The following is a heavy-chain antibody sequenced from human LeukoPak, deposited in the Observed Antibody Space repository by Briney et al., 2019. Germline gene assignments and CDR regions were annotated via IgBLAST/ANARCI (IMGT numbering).Heavy chain of an antibody. CDR1: GFTFSSYA. J-gene: IGHJ4*02. Sequence: GGSLRLSCAASGFTFSSYAMSWVRQTPGKGLEWVSIISGSGDGTYYADSVKGRFTISRDNSKNTVFLQMNSLRAEDTAKYYCAKDWQDSSGYPDYWGQGTLVTVSS. CDR3: AKDWQDSSGYPDY. V-gene: IGHV3-23*01. CDR2: ISGSGDGT. D-gene: IGHD3-22*01.